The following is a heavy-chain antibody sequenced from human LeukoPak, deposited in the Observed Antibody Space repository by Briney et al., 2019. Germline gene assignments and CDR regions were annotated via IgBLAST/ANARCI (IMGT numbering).Heavy chain of an antibody. V-gene: IGHV4-34*01. J-gene: IGHJ3*02. Sequence: PSEALSLTCAVYGGSFSGYYWSWIRQPPGKGLEWIGEINHSGSTNYNPSLKSRVTISVDTSKNQFSLKLSSVTAADTAVYYCAKSNGYGLVDIWGQGTMVTVSS. CDR1: GGSFSGYY. CDR3: AKSNGYGLVDI. CDR2: INHSGST. D-gene: IGHD3-10*01.